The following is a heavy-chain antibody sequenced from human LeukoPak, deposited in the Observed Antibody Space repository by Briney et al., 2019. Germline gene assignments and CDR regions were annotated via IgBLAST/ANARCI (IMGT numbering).Heavy chain of an antibody. CDR1: GFTFSSYW. CDR3: AKDFFGSGSSLYNYFDY. J-gene: IGHJ4*02. V-gene: IGHV3-23*01. Sequence: GGSLRLSCAASGFTFSSYWMSWVRQAPGKGLEWVSAISGSGGSTYYADSVKGRFTISRDNSKNTLYLQLNSLRAEDTAVYYCAKDFFGSGSSLYNYFDYWGQGTLVTVSS. D-gene: IGHD6-13*01. CDR2: ISGSGGST.